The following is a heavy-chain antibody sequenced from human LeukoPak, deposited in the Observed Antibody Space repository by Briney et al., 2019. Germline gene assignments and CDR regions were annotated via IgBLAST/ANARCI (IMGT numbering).Heavy chain of an antibody. V-gene: IGHV4-34*01. D-gene: IGHD3-22*01. CDR1: GGSFSGYY. CDR3: AREREDYYDSSGYYFKPRNRGYYFDY. CDR2: INHSGST. J-gene: IGHJ4*02. Sequence: KPSETLSLTCAVYGGSFSGYYWSWIRQPPGKGLEWIGEINHSGSTNYNPSLKSRVTISVDTSKNQFSLKLSSVTAADTAVYYCAREREDYYDSSGYYFKPRNRGYYFDYWGQGTLVTVSS.